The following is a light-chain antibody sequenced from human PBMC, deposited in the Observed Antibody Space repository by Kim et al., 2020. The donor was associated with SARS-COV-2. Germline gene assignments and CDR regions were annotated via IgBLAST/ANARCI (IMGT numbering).Light chain of an antibody. CDR3: QQYDNWKA. Sequence: EIVMTQSPATLSVSPGEGASLSCRASQSVRTHVAWYQQKPGQPPRLLILDASIRATGIPVRFSGSGSGTEFTLTISSPQSEDFAVYYCQQYDNWKAFGQGTKVDIK. J-gene: IGKJ1*01. V-gene: IGKV3-15*01. CDR1: QSVRTH. CDR2: DAS.